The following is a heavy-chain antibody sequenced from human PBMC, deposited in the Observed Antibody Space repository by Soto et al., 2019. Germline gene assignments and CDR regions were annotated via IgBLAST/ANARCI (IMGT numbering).Heavy chain of an antibody. CDR2: IYYSGYT. J-gene: IGHJ4*02. Sequence: PSETLSLTCTVSGVSISSYYWIWIRQFPGKGLEWIGFIYYSGYTDYNPSLKSRVTISVDTSKKQFTLKLNSVTAADTAVYYCTRHGDIAVAGPSAYWGQGALVT. D-gene: IGHD6-19*01. CDR1: GVSISSYY. CDR3: TRHGDIAVAGPSAY. V-gene: IGHV4-59*08.